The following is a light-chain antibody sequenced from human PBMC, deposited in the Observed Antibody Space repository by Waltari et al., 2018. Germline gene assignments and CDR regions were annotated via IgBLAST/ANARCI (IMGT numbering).Light chain of an antibody. V-gene: IGKV3-20*01. CDR2: GAS. Sequence: ELVLTQSPGTLSLSPGERATLSCRASQRVSNSYLAWYQQKPGQAPRLLIYGASSRATGIPDRFGGSGSGTDFSLTISRLEPEDFAVYYCQQYGNSPWTFGQGTKVGIK. CDR3: QQYGNSPWT. CDR1: QRVSNSY. J-gene: IGKJ1*01.